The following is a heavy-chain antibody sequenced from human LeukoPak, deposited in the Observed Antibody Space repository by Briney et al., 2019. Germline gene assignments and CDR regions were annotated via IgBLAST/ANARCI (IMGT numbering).Heavy chain of an antibody. CDR2: INPNSGGT. CDR3: ARATTGRYFDF. Sequence: ASVKVSCKASGYTFSDFYLHWVRQAPGQGFEWMGRINPNSGGTNYAQKFQGRVTMTSATSISTVYMEMSSLRSDDAAVYYCARATTGRYFDFWGQGTLVAVSS. CDR1: GYTFSDFY. J-gene: IGHJ4*02. D-gene: IGHD5-12*01. V-gene: IGHV1-2*06.